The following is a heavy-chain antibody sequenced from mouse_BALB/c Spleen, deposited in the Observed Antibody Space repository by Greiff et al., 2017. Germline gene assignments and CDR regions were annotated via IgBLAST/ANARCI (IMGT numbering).Heavy chain of an antibody. CDR2: IRNKANGYTT. J-gene: IGHJ4*01. D-gene: IGHD3-2*01. CDR3: ARGTARERAMDD. V-gene: IGHV7-3*02. CDR1: GFTFTDYY. Sequence: EVMLVESGGGLVQPGGSLRLSCATSGFTFTDYYMSWVRQPPGKALEWLGFIRNKANGYTTEYSASVKGRFTISRDNSQSILYLQMNTLRAEDSATYYCARGTARERAMDDWGQGTSVTVSS.